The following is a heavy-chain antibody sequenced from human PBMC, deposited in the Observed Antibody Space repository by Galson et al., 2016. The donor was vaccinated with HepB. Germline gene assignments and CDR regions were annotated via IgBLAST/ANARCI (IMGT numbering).Heavy chain of an antibody. CDR3: ARHEKTEGPRVAGHLGDYEQLYDYYGMDV. V-gene: IGHV4-59*08. CDR2: ISSSGST. CDR1: GGSISSYY. Sequence: SETLSLTCTVSGGSISSYYWNWIRQPPGKGLEWIGYISSSGSTNYNPSLKSRVTISVDMSRNQISLKVTSVTAADTAVYYCARHEKTEGPRVAGHLGDYEQLYDYYGMDVWGQGKMVIVSS. D-gene: IGHD4-17*01. J-gene: IGHJ6*02.